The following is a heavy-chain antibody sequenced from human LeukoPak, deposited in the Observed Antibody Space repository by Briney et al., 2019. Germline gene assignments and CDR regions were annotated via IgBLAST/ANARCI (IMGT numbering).Heavy chain of an antibody. CDR2: IYYSGST. CDR3: ARDPRYYDSSDYYYWYFDL. D-gene: IGHD3-22*01. CDR1: GGSISSHY. J-gene: IGHJ2*01. V-gene: IGHV4-59*11. Sequence: SETLSLTCTVSGGSISSHYWSWIRQPPGKGQEWIGYIYYSGSTNYNPSLKSRVTISVDTSKNQFSLKLSSVTAADTAVYYCARDPRYYDSSDYYYWYFDLWGRGTLVTVSS.